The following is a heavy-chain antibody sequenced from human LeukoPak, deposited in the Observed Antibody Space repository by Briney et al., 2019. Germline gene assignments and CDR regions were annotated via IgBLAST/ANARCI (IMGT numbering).Heavy chain of an antibody. CDR2: ISGSGGST. J-gene: IGHJ4*02. Sequence: GGSLRLSCAASGFTFSSYAMSWVRQAPGKGLEWVSAISGSGGSTYYADSVKGRFTISRDNSENTLYLQMNSLRAEDTAVYYCAKDLDYGDYASGYWGQGTLVTVSS. CDR1: GFTFSSYA. CDR3: AKDLDYGDYASGY. V-gene: IGHV3-23*01. D-gene: IGHD4-17*01.